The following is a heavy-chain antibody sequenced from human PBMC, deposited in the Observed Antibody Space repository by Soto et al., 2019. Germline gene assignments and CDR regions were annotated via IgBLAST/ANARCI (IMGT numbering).Heavy chain of an antibody. CDR2: ISWDGGST. V-gene: IGHV3-43*01. D-gene: IGHD3-3*01. CDR1: GFTFDDYT. J-gene: IGHJ4*02. CDR3: AKDMSLGSGYYYFDY. Sequence: GGSLRLSCAASGFTFDDYTMHWVRQAPGKGLEWVSLISWDGGSTYYADSVKGRFTISRDNSKNSLYLQMNSLRTEDTALYYCAKDMSLGSGYYYFDYWGQGTLVTVSS.